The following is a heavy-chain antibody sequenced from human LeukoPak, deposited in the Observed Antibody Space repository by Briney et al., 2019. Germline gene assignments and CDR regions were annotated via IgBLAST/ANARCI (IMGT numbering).Heavy chain of an antibody. J-gene: IGHJ4*02. CDR1: GFTFSSYS. CDR3: ARDGGWELADY. D-gene: IGHD1-26*01. CDR2: ISSSSSTI. V-gene: IGHV3-48*01. Sequence: GGSLRLSCAASGFTFSSYSMNWVRQAPGKGLEWVSYISSSSSTIYYADSVKGRFTISRDNTKNSLYLQMNSLRAEDTAVYYCARDGGWELADYWGQGTLVTVSS.